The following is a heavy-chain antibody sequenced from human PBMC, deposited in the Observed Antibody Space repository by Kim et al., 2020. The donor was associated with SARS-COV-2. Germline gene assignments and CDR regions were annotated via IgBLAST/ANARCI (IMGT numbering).Heavy chain of an antibody. J-gene: IGHJ6*02. D-gene: IGHD3-22*01. CDR3: ARDVFILHYYDSSGYYINMDV. CDR2: ISYDGSNK. V-gene: IGHV3-33*05. Sequence: GGSLRLSCAASGFTFSSYGMHWVRQAPGKGLELVAVISYDGSNKYYADSVKGRFTISRDNSKNTLYLQMNSLRAEDTAVYYCARDVFILHYYDSSGYYINMDVWGQGTTVTVSS. CDR1: GFTFSSYG.